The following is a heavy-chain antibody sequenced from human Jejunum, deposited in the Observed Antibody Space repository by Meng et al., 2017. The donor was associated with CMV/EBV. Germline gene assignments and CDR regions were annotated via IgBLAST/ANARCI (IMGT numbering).Heavy chain of an antibody. CDR1: TYD. V-gene: IGHV1-8*01. J-gene: IGHJ5*02. Sequence: TYDIDWIRQAPGPGLEWMGWMSPQSGKTGYAPNFQGRVTMTRNTSTSTAYMELTGLTSGDTAVYYCARGGEISVFGVVLKHFWFDPWGQGTLVTVSS. CDR2: MSPQSGKT. CDR3: ARGGEISVFGVVLKHFWFDP. D-gene: IGHD3-3*01.